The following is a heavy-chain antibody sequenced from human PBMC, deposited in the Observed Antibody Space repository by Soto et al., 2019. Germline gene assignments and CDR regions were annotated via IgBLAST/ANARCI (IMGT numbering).Heavy chain of an antibody. V-gene: IGHV3-7*01. CDR3: AREGDVVTTVTATYYSGMDV. Sequence: EVQVVESGGGLVQPGGSLRLSCAASGFSFSGYWMSWVRQAPGKGLEWVANIKQDESEKHYVDSVKGRFPISRDNAKNSMYLQMNSLRAEDTAVYYCAREGDVVTTVTATYYSGMDVWGQGTTVTVSS. CDR2: IKQDESEK. J-gene: IGHJ6*02. D-gene: IGHD4-17*01. CDR1: GFSFSGYW.